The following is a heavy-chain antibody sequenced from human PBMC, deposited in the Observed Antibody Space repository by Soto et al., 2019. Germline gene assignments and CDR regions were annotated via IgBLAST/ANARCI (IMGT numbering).Heavy chain of an antibody. V-gene: IGHV3-48*03. Sequence: GGSLRLSCAASGFTFSSYEMNWVRQAPGKGLEWVSYIRSSGNTIYYADSVKGRFTISRDDAKNSLYLQMNSLSAEDTAVYYCARDNGGYYSAYYYYGMDVWRQGTTVTVSS. CDR2: IRSSGNTI. CDR1: GFTFSSYE. D-gene: IGHD3-22*01. CDR3: ARDNGGYYSAYYYYGMDV. J-gene: IGHJ6*02.